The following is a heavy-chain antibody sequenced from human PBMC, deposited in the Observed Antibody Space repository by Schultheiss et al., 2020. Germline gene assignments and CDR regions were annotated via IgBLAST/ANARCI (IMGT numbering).Heavy chain of an antibody. V-gene: IGHV1-46*01. Sequence: ASVKVSRKASGYTFTSYYMHWVRQAPGQGLEWMGWVNPSSDVTNYAQKLQGRVTMTRDTSTSTVYMELSSLRSEDTAVYYCARDYDSSGYYYRYFDYWGKGTLVNGYS. D-gene: IGHD3-22*01. J-gene: IGHJ4*02. CDR1: GYTFTSYY. CDR3: ARDYDSSGYYYRYFDY. CDR2: VNPSSDVT.